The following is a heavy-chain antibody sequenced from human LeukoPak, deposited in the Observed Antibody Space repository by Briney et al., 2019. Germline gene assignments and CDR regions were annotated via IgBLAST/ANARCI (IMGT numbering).Heavy chain of an antibody. CDR2: IFYTGSS. CDR3: ARHKSGSYFLAFDY. D-gene: IGHD1-26*01. Sequence: PSETLSLTCTVSGGSISSSSYYWGWIRQPPGKGLEWIGTIFYTGSSYYNLSLKSRVTISVDTSKNQFSLKLSSVTAADTAVYYCARHKSGSYFLAFDYWGQGTLVTVSS. J-gene: IGHJ4*02. V-gene: IGHV4-39*01. CDR1: GGSISSSSYY.